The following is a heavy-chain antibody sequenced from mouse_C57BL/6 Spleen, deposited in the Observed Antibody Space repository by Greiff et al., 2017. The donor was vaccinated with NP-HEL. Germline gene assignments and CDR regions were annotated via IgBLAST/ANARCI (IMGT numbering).Heavy chain of an antibody. Sequence: QVQLQQSGAELVKPGASVKLSCKASGYTFTSYWMQWVKQRPGQGLEWIGEIDPSDSYTNYNQKFKGKATLTVDTSSSTAYMQLSSLTSEDSAVYYCARGLRRGYAMDYWGQGTSVTVSS. D-gene: IGHD2-4*01. CDR3: ARGLRRGYAMDY. CDR2: IDPSDSYT. V-gene: IGHV1-50*01. CDR1: GYTFTSYW. J-gene: IGHJ4*01.